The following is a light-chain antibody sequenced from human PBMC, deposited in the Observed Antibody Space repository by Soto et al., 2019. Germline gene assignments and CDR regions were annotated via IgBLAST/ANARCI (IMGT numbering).Light chain of an antibody. Sequence: QSALTQPASVSGSPGQSITISCTGTSSDVGGYNYVSWYQQHPGKAPKLMIYDVSNWPSGVSNRFSGSKSGNTASLTISGLQAEDEADYSCSSYTSSTTLVVFGGGTKVTVL. CDR1: SSDVGGYNY. J-gene: IGLJ2*01. V-gene: IGLV2-14*01. CDR2: DVS. CDR3: SSYTSSTTLVV.